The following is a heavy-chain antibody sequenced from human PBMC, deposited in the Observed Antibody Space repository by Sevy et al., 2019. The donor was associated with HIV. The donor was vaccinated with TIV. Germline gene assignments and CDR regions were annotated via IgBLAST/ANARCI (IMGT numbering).Heavy chain of an antibody. CDR1: GYTFTSYA. CDR2: INAGNGNT. J-gene: IGHJ3*02. D-gene: IGHD3-22*01. V-gene: IGHV1-3*01. CDR3: ALITHYYDSRSSGPHVPYGDAFDI. Sequence: ASVKVSCKASGYTFTSYAMHWVRQAPGQRLEWMGWINAGNGNTKYAQKFQGRVTITRDTSASTAYMELSSLRSEDTAVYYCALITHYYDSRSSGPHVPYGDAFDIWGQRTMVTVSS.